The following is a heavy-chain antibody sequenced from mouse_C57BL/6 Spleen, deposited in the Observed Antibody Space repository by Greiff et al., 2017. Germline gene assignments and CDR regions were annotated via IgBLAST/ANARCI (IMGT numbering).Heavy chain of an antibody. CDR3: AREYDYDHWYFDV. V-gene: IGHV1-64*01. D-gene: IGHD2-4*01. CDR2: IHPNSGST. CDR1: GYTFTSYW. J-gene: IGHJ1*03. Sequence: QVQLQQPGAELVKPGASVKLSCKASGYTFTSYWMHWVKQRPGQGLEWIGMIHPNSGSTNYNEKFKSKATLTVDNSSSTAYMQLSSLTSEDSAVYYCAREYDYDHWYFDVWGTGTTVTVSS.